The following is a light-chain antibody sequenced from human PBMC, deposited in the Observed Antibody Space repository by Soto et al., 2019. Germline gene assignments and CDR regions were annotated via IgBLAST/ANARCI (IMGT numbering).Light chain of an antibody. Sequence: DLVMTQSPDSLAVSLGERATINCRSSQSVLYSSSNKNYLAWYQQKPGQPPKLLIYWAATRESGVPDRCSGSGSGTDFPLTISSLQAEDVAVYYCQEYCSSPWTFGQGTKVEIK. CDR3: QEYCSSPWT. CDR1: QSVLYSSSNKNY. J-gene: IGKJ1*01. V-gene: IGKV4-1*01. CDR2: WAA.